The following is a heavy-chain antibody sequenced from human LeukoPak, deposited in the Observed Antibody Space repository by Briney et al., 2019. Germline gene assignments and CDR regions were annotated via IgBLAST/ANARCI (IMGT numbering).Heavy chain of an antibody. V-gene: IGHV4-34*01. J-gene: IGHJ4*02. CDR1: GGSFSGYY. CDR3: ARPWYRGIAAAGPGDY. Sequence: SETLSLTCAVYGGSFSGYYWSWIRQPPGKGLEWIGEINHSGSTNYNPSLKSRVTIPVDTSKNQFSLKLSSVTAADTAVYYCARPWYRGIAAAGPGDYWGQGTLVTVSS. D-gene: IGHD6-13*01. CDR2: INHSGST.